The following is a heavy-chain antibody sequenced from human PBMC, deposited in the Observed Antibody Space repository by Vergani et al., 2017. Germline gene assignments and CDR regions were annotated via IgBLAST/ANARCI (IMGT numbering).Heavy chain of an antibody. V-gene: IGHV4-4*03. D-gene: IGHD1-26*01. CDR2: IYYSGST. J-gene: IGHJ5*02. Sequence: QVQLQESGPGLVKPPGTLSLTCAVSGGSISSSNWWSWVRQPPGKGLEWIGSIYYSGSTYYNPSLKSRVTISVDTSKNQFSLKLSSVTAADTAVYYCARSERNVPAGWRRGRWFDPWGQGTLVTVSS. CDR3: ARSERNVPAGWRRGRWFDP. CDR1: GGSISSSNW.